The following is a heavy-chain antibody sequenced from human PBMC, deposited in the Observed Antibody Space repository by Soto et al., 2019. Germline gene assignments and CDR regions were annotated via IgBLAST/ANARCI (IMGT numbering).Heavy chain of an antibody. D-gene: IGHD3-16*01. V-gene: IGHV4-59*01. Sequence: NPSETLSLTCTVSGVSSTSFYWSWIRQSPGKGLEWIGYIFDNGDVKYNPSLMSRLIMSIDMSKNEFSLRLKSVTAADTAMYYCARGWGSKWYYFDSWGEGTLVTVS. CDR1: GVSSTSFY. J-gene: IGHJ4*02. CDR2: IFDNGDV. CDR3: ARGWGSKWYYFDS.